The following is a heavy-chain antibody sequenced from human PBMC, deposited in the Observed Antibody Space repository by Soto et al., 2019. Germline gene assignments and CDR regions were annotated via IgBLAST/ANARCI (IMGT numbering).Heavy chain of an antibody. J-gene: IGHJ6*02. V-gene: IGHV3-23*01. CDR1: GFTFSSYA. Sequence: GGSLRLSCSASGFTFSSYAMSWVRQAPGKGLEWVSAISGSGGSTYYADSVKGRFTISRDNSKNTLYLQMNSLRAEDTAVYYCAKDRLRQGGMDVWGQGTTVTVSS. D-gene: IGHD4-17*01. CDR2: ISGSGGST. CDR3: AKDRLRQGGMDV.